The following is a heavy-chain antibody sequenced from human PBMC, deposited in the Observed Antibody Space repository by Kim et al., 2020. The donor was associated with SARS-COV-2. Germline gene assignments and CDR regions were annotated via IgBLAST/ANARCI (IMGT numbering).Heavy chain of an antibody. CDR1: GGTFSSYA. V-gene: IGHV1-69*13. D-gene: IGHD4-17*01. Sequence: SVKVSCKASGGTFSSYAISWVRQAPGQGLEWMGGIIPIFGTANYAQKFQGRVTITADESTSTAYMELSSLRSEDTAVYYCASLRYVHYYYGMDVWGQGTTVTVSS. J-gene: IGHJ6*02. CDR2: IIPIFGTA. CDR3: ASLRYVHYYYGMDV.